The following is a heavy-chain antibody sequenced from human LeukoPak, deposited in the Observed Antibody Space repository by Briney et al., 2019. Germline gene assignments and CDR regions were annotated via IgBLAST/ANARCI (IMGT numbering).Heavy chain of an antibody. J-gene: IGHJ6*03. Sequence: SETLSLTCTVSGGSISSGSYYWSWIRQPAGKGLEWIGRIYTSGSTNYNPSLKSRVTISVDTSKNQFSLKLSSVTAADTAVYYCAREGARRGSSGRFCYYYYMDVWGKGTTVTISS. CDR3: AREGARRGSSGRFCYYYYMDV. CDR1: GGSISSGSYY. V-gene: IGHV4-61*02. CDR2: IYTSGST. D-gene: IGHD6-19*01.